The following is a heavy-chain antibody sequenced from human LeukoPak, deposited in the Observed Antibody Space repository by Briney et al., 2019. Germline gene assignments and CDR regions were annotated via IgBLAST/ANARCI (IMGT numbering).Heavy chain of an antibody. J-gene: IGHJ4*02. D-gene: IGHD3-22*01. CDR3: ARVLSYYDSSGEDY. CDR1: GGSFIGFH. CDR2: INHSGST. Sequence: TSETLSLTCAVYGGSFIGFHWNWIRQPPGKGLEWIGDINHSGSTNYNPSLTSRVTISVDTSKNQFSLKLSSVTAADTAVYYCARVLSYYDSSGEDYWGQGTLVTVSS. V-gene: IGHV4-34*01.